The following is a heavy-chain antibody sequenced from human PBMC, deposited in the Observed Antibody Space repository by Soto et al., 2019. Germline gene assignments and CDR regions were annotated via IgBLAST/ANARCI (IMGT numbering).Heavy chain of an antibody. CDR1: GASISTHS. V-gene: IGHV4-4*07. CDR2: VSHIGSA. J-gene: IGHJ4*02. Sequence: SETLSLTCSVSGASISTHSWSWIRLPAGKGLEWIGHVSHIGSADYSPSLKSRVTMSVDTSKNQFSLKLSSVSAADTAVYYCARYYWSLRYFDYWGQGTLVTVSS. D-gene: IGHD3-10*01. CDR3: ARYYWSLRYFDY.